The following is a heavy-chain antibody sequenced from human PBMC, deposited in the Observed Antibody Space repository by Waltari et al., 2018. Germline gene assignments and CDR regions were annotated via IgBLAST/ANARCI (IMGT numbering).Heavy chain of an antibody. CDR2: IIPIFGTA. V-gene: IGHV1-69*01. CDR3: ARSIDIVVVPAAGDYGMDV. Sequence: QVQLVQSGAEVKKPGSSVKVSCKASGGTFSSYAISWVRQAPGQGLEWMGGIIPIFGTANDAQKCQGRVTITADESTSTAYMELSSLRSEDTAVYYCARSIDIVVVPAAGDYGMDVWGQGTTVTVSS. D-gene: IGHD2-2*01. CDR1: GGTFSSYA. J-gene: IGHJ6*02.